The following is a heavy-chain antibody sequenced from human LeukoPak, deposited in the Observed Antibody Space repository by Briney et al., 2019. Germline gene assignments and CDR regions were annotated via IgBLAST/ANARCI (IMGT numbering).Heavy chain of an antibody. D-gene: IGHD4-17*01. CDR2: IYYSGST. CDR1: GGSISSYY. V-gene: IGHV4-59*01. CDR3: ARTLLRDYGDYYFDY. J-gene: IGHJ4*02. Sequence: SETLSLTCTVSGGSISSYYWSWIRQPPGKGLEWIGYIYYSGSTNYNPSLKSRVTISVDTSKNQFSLKLSSVTAADTAVYYCARTLLRDYGDYYFDYWGQGTLVTVSS.